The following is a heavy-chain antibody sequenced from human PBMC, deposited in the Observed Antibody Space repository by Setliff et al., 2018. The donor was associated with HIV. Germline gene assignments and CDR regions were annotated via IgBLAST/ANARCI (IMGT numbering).Heavy chain of an antibody. D-gene: IGHD3-22*01. CDR2: INPSGGST. J-gene: IGHJ4*02. CDR3: GRNRGNGWYYYDS. CDR1: RYTFITYY. Sequence: ASVKVSCKASRYTFITYYMHWVRQAPGQGLEWMGIINPSGGSTNYAQKFQGRVTMTTDTSTSTAYMELRSLRSDDTAVYYCGRNRGNGWYYYDSWGQGTLVTVSS. V-gene: IGHV1-46*01.